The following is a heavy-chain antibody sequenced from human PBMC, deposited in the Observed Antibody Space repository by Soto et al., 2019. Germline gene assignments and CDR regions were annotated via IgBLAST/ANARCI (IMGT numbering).Heavy chain of an antibody. V-gene: IGHV6-1*01. CDR1: VDRVSSNSAA. D-gene: IGHD3-16*01. J-gene: IGHJ5*02. Sequence: PSQTLSLTYAISVDRVSSNSAAWNWIRQSPSRGLEWLGRTYYRSKWYNDYAVSVKSRITINPDTSKNQFSLKLSSVTAADTAVYFCAGGLRDFDPWGQGTLVTVSS. CDR3: AGGLRDFDP. CDR2: TYYRSKWYN.